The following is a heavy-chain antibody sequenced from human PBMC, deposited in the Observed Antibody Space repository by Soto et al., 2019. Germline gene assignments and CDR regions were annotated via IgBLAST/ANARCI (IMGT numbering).Heavy chain of an antibody. V-gene: IGHV4-61*01. Sequence: QVQLQESGPGLVKPSETLSLTCTVSGGSVSSGSYYWSWIRQPPGKGLEWIGYIYYSGSTNYNPSLKSRVAISVDTSKHQFPLKLSSVTAADTAVYYCARATTVTELDYWGQGTLVTVSS. D-gene: IGHD4-17*01. CDR3: ARATTVTELDY. J-gene: IGHJ4*02. CDR1: GGSVSSGSYY. CDR2: IYYSGST.